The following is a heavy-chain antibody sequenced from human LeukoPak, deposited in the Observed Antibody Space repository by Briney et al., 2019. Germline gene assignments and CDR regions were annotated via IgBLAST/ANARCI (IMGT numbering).Heavy chain of an antibody. V-gene: IGHV3-48*03. CDR1: GFTFSSYE. CDR2: ISSSGSTI. CDR3: ARGLMYYYDSSGYHSPGYFDY. J-gene: IGHJ4*02. Sequence: PGGPLRLSCAASGFTFSSYEMNWVRQAPGKGLEWVSYISSSGSTIYYADSVKGRFTISRDNSKNTLYLQMGSLRAEDMAVYYCARGLMYYYDSSGYHSPGYFDYWGQGTLVTVSS. D-gene: IGHD3-22*01.